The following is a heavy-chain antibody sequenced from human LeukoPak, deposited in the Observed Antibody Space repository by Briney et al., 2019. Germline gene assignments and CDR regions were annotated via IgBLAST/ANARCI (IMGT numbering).Heavy chain of an antibody. J-gene: IGHJ4*02. V-gene: IGHV4-34*01. CDR3: ARYPVYCGGDCYGYYFDY. Sequence: SETLSLTCAVYGGSFSGYYWSWIRPPPGKGLEWIGEINHSGSTNYNPSLKSRVTISVDTSKNQFSLKLSSVTAADTAVYYCARYPVYCGGDCYGYYFDYWGQGTLVTVSS. CDR2: INHSGST. CDR1: GGSFSGYY. D-gene: IGHD2-21*02.